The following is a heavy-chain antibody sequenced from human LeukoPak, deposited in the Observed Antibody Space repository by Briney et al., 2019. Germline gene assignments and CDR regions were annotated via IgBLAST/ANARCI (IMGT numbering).Heavy chain of an antibody. Sequence: ASVKVSSKASGYTFTVYYMHWVRQAPGQGLEWMGWINPNSGGTKYAQKFQGRVTMTRDTSISTAYMEMSRLRSDDTAVYYCARWGGGSYFLDYWGQGTLVTVSS. CDR1: GYTFTVYY. D-gene: IGHD1-26*01. CDR3: ARWGGGSYFLDY. V-gene: IGHV1-2*02. CDR2: INPNSGGT. J-gene: IGHJ4*02.